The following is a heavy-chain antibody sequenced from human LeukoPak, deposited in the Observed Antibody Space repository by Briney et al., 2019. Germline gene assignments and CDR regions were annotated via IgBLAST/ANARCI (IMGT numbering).Heavy chain of an antibody. CDR3: AKGRSSWYTLNWFDP. D-gene: IGHD6-13*01. V-gene: IGHV4-4*07. Sequence: SETLSLTCTVSGGSISSYYWSWIRQPAGKGLEWIGRIYTSGSTNYNPSLKSRVTMSVDTSKNQFSLKLSSVTAADTAVYYCAKGRSSWYTLNWFDPWGQGTLVTVSS. CDR1: GGSISSYY. J-gene: IGHJ5*02. CDR2: IYTSGST.